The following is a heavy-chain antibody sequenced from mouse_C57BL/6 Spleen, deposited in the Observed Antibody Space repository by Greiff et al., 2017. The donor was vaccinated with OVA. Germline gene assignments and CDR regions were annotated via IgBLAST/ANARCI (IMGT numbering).Heavy chain of an antibody. V-gene: IGHV1-82*01. J-gene: IGHJ4*01. CDR3: ARGVTTGGGMDY. CDR1: GYAFSSSW. CDR2: IYPGDGDT. Sequence: VQLKESGPELVKPGASVKISCKASGYAFSSSWMNWVKQRPGKGLEWIGRIYPGDGDTNYNGKFKGKATLTADKSSSTAYMQLSSLTSEDSAVYFCARGVTTGGGMDYWGQGTSVTVSS. D-gene: IGHD2-5*01.